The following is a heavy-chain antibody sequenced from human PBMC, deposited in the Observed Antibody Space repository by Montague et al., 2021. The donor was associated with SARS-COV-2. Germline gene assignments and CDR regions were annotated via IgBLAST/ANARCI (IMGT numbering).Heavy chain of an antibody. CDR2: IYYSGST. J-gene: IGHJ4*02. CDR3: ARVRQWLAPFDY. CDR1: GDSISHSSYY. Sequence: SETLSLTCTVSGDSISHSSYYWGWIRQPPGKGLEWIGSIYYSGSTYYNPSLKSRVTISVDTSKNQVSLKLNSVTAADTAVYYCARVRQWLAPFDYWGQGTLVTVSS. D-gene: IGHD6-19*01. V-gene: IGHV4-39*07.